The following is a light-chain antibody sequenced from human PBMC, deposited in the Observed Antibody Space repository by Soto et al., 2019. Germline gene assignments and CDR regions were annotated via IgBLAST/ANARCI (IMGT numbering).Light chain of an antibody. Sequence: VIIQSPASLSVSPGDTSTLSCRASQSVSTNLAWYKQKPGQAPRLIISGESTGATGIPDRFSGSGSGKDFTITISRLENEDFEVYYCQKYGSSQITFGKGTQLEIK. CDR3: QKYGSSQIT. J-gene: IGKJ5*01. CDR1: QSVSTN. V-gene: IGKV3-20*01. CDR2: GES.